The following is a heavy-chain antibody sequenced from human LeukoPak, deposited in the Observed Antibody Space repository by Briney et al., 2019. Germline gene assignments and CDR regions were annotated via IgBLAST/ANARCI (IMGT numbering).Heavy chain of an antibody. V-gene: IGHV3-30*18. J-gene: IGHJ6*02. D-gene: IGHD6-19*01. CDR2: ISYDGSNK. CDR1: GFTFSSYG. CDR3: AKDLPRIAVAGRWGIDV. Sequence: GGSLRLSWAASGFTFSSYGMHWGRRAPGRGLEWVAVISYDGSNKYYADSVKGRFTISRDNSKNTLYLQMNSLRAEDTAVYYCAKDLPRIAVAGRWGIDVWGQGTTVTVSS.